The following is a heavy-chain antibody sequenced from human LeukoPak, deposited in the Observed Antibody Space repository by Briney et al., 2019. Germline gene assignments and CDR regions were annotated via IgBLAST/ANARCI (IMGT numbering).Heavy chain of an antibody. CDR2: FSYFGST. J-gene: IGHJ4*01. CDR1: GDSISNNF. D-gene: IGHD2-15*01. Sequence: PSETLSLTCTVSGDSISNNFWSWIRQPPGKGLEWIGYFSYFGSTNYNPSLKRRVTMSGDTSKNQFSLKLTSVTAADTAMYFCARLGRTTDCRGGTCYDYWGQGTQVTVSS. V-gene: IGHV4-59*08. CDR3: ARLGRTTDCRGGTCYDY.